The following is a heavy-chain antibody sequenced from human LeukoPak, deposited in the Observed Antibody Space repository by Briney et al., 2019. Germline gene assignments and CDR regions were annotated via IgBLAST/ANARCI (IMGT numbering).Heavy chain of an antibody. CDR1: GGSISSGDYY. V-gene: IGHV4-30-4*01. J-gene: IGHJ4*02. Sequence: SETLSLTCTVSGGSISSGDYYWSWIRQPPGKGLEWIGYIYYSGSTYYNPSLKSRVTISVDTSKNQFSLQLNSVTPEDTAVYYCARAMYYFDYWGQGTLVTVSS. CDR3: ARAMYYFDY. CDR2: IYYSGST.